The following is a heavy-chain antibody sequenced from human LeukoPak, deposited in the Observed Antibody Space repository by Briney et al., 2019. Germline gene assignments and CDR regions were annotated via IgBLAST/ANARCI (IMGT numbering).Heavy chain of an antibody. J-gene: IGHJ4*02. V-gene: IGHV3-23*01. CDR3: AKDSARKSIVGSTTRGVIDY. Sequence: GGSLRLSCAASGFTFSSYSMSWVRQAPGKGLEWVSAISGRSGNTYFADSVKGRFTISRENSKNTLYLQLNSLRAEDTAVYYCAKDSARKSIVGSTTRGVIDYWGQGTLVTVSS. D-gene: IGHD1-26*01. CDR2: ISGRSGNT. CDR1: GFTFSSYS.